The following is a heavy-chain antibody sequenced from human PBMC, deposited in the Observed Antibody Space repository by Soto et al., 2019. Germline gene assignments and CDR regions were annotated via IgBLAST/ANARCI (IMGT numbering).Heavy chain of an antibody. J-gene: IGHJ6*02. V-gene: IGHV1-69*13. D-gene: IGHD3-10*01. Sequence: GASVKVSCKPSGYSFSSYYVHWVRQAPGQGLEWMGGIIPVFASTTSAQKFQGRVTITADESTNTVYMELSSLRSEDTAIYYCARVRRGVYGSGSTSPRFYYGMDVWGQGTAVTVSS. CDR1: GYSFSSYY. CDR3: ARVRRGVYGSGSTSPRFYYGMDV. CDR2: IIPVFAST.